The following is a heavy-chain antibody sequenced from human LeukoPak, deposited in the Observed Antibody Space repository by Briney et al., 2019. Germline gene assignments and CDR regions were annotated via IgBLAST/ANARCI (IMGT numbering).Heavy chain of an antibody. V-gene: IGHV3-21*01. CDR3: ARGSDSGAHFDY. CDR2: ISSSSSYI. J-gene: IGHJ4*02. D-gene: IGHD6-19*01. CDR1: GFTFSSYS. Sequence: PGGSLRPSCAAPGFTFSSYSMNWVRQAPGKGLEWVSSISSSSSYIYYADSVKGRFTISRDNAKNSLYLQMNSLRAEDTAVYYCARGSDSGAHFDYWGQGTLVTVSS.